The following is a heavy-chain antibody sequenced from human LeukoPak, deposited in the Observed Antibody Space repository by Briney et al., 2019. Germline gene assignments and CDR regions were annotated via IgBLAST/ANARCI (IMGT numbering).Heavy chain of an antibody. V-gene: IGHV4-4*07. CDR3: ARGYYDSSGYPVPDY. J-gene: IGHJ4*02. CDR2: VYTSGST. Sequence: PSETLSLTCTVSGGSISSYYWSWIRQPAGKGLEWIGRVYTSGSTNYNPSLKSRVTMSVDTSKNQFSLKLSPVTAADTAVYYCARGYYDSSGYPVPDYWGQGTLVTVSS. CDR1: GGSISSYY. D-gene: IGHD3-22*01.